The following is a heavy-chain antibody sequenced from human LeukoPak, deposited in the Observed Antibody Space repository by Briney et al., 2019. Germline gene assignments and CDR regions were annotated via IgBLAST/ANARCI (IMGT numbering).Heavy chain of an antibody. Sequence: GGSLRLSCAASGFTFSSYWMSWVRQAPGKGLEWVANIKQDGGEKYYVYSVKGRFTISRDNAKNSLYLQMNSLRAEDTAVYYCARADYDFWSGYLSLFDYWGQGTLVTVSS. CDR1: GFTFSSYW. D-gene: IGHD3-3*01. V-gene: IGHV3-7*01. CDR2: IKQDGGEK. CDR3: ARADYDFWSGYLSLFDY. J-gene: IGHJ4*02.